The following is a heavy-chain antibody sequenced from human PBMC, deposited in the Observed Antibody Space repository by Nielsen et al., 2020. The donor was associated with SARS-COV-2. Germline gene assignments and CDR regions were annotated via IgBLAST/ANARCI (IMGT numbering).Heavy chain of an antibody. V-gene: IGHV7-4-1*02. CDR1: AYTFTSYA. CDR3: ARATVTQKFDY. D-gene: IGHD4-17*01. J-gene: IGHJ4*02. CDR2: INTNTGNP. Sequence: ASVMVSCNASAYTFTSYAMNWVRQAPGQGLEWMGWINTNTGNPTYAQGFTGRFVFSLDTSVSTAYLQISSLKAEDTAVYYCARATVTQKFDYWGQGTLVTVSS.